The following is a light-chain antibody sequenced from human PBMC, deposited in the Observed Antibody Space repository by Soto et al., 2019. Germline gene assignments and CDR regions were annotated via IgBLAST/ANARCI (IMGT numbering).Light chain of an antibody. CDR2: DVS. J-gene: IGLJ1*01. Sequence: QSALTQPASVSGSPGQSITISCTGTSNDVGAYNYVSWYQQHPGKAPKLMIYDVSNRPSGVSNRFSGSKSGNSASLTISGLQAEDEADYYCSSYASSSTYVFGTGTKLTVL. CDR1: SNDVGAYNY. V-gene: IGLV2-14*01. CDR3: SSYASSSTYV.